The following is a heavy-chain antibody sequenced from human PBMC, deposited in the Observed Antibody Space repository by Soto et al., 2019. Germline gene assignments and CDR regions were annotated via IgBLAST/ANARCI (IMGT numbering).Heavy chain of an antibody. CDR2: ISYDGSNK. J-gene: IGHJ4*02. D-gene: IGHD6-13*01. Sequence: QVQLVESGGGVVQPGRSLRLSCAASGFTFSSYAMHWVRQAPGKGLEWVAVISYDGSNKYYADSVKGRFTISRDNSKNTLYLQMNSLRAEDTAVYYCARDGSHIAAHLDYWGQGTLVTVSS. V-gene: IGHV3-30-3*01. CDR1: GFTFSSYA. CDR3: ARDGSHIAAHLDY.